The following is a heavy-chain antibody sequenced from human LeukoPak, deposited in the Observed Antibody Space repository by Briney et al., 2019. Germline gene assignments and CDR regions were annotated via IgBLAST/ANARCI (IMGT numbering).Heavy chain of an antibody. V-gene: IGHV3-23*01. Sequence: PGGSLRLSCAASGFPFSRYSMNWVRQAPGKGLQWVSGISSSGGSTYYVDSVKGRFTISTDNSKNTLYLQMNSLRAEDTAVYYCARSLSSRFSGPRRPYYFDSWGQGTLVTVSS. D-gene: IGHD3-16*02. CDR1: GFPFSRYS. J-gene: IGHJ4*02. CDR3: ARSLSSRFSGPRRPYYFDS. CDR2: ISSSGGST.